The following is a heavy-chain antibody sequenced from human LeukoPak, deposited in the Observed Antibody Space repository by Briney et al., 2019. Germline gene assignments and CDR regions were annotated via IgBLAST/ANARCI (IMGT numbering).Heavy chain of an antibody. V-gene: IGHV3-20*04. J-gene: IGHJ6*03. D-gene: IGHD2-2*01. CDR3: ARSPGYWSSYYYYMDV. CDR1: GFTFDDYG. Sequence: GRSLRLSCAASGFTFDDYGMSWVRQAPGKGLEWVSGINWNGGSTGYADSVKGRFTISRDNAKNSLYLQMNSLRAEDTALYYCARSPGYWSSYYYYMDVWGKGTTVTVSS. CDR2: INWNGGST.